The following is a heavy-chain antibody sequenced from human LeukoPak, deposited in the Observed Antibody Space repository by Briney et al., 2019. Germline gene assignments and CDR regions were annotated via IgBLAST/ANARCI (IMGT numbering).Heavy chain of an antibody. D-gene: IGHD5-24*01. J-gene: IGHJ4*02. Sequence: SETLSLTCTVSGGSISSYYWSWIRQPPGKGLEWIGYIYYSGSTNYNPSLKSRVTISVDTSKNQFSLKLSSVTAADTAVYYCARVMGVEMATTSRGYFDYWGQGTLVTVSS. CDR2: IYYSGST. V-gene: IGHV4-59*01. CDR1: GGSISSYY. CDR3: ARVMGVEMATTSRGYFDY.